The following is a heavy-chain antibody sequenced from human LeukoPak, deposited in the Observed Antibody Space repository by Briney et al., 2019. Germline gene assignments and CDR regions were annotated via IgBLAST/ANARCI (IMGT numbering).Heavy chain of an antibody. CDR2: ISSSSSYI. V-gene: IGHV3-21*01. D-gene: IGHD3-22*01. CDR1: GFTLSSHS. CDR3: ARDLYDSGAYSSPIDY. J-gene: IGHJ4*02. Sequence: GGLRLSCAAYGFTLSSHSMNWVRQAPGKGRQWGTSISSSSSYIHSADSVKGRFTISRDNAKNSLYLQMNSLRAEDTAVYYCARDLYDSGAYSSPIDYWGQGTLVTVS.